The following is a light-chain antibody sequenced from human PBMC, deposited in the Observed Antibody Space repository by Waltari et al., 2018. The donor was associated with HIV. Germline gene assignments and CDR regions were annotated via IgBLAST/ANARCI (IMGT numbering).Light chain of an antibody. CDR3: QQYSKWPPI. V-gene: IGKV3-15*01. Sequence: ETVMTQFPATLSVSPGERATLSCRASQSVSSNLAWYQQKPGQAPRLLIYDASTRATGIPARFSDSESGTEFTLTISSLQSEDFAVYCCQQYSKWPPIFGPGTKVD. J-gene: IGKJ3*01. CDR1: QSVSSN. CDR2: DAS.